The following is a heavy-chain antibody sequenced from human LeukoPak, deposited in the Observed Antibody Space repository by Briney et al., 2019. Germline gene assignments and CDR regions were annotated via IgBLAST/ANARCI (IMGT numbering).Heavy chain of an antibody. CDR2: ISYDGSNK. Sequence: GGSLRLSCAASGFTFSNHPMHRVRQAPGKGLEWVAVISYDGSNKFYVDSVKGRFTISRDNSKNTLYLQMNSLRTEDTAVYYCARDWADGYNSLDHWGQGAMVTVSS. CDR3: ARDWADGYNSLDH. V-gene: IGHV3-30*04. J-gene: IGHJ4*02. CDR1: GFTFSNHP. D-gene: IGHD5-24*01.